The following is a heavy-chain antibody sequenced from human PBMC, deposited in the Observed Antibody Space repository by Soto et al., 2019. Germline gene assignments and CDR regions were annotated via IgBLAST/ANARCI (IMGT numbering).Heavy chain of an antibody. V-gene: IGHV1-18*01. D-gene: IGHD1-20*01. J-gene: IGHJ1*01. CDR3: SRDTDSNRYND. Sequence: ASVNVSCKTSRYTFSASCISWVRQAPGQGLEWVGWIRPDNGNRKSAQRLQGRVTLTTDTSASTAYMESRGLTSDDPAMYYFSRDTDSNRYNDWGQGTLVTVS. CDR2: IRPDNGNR. CDR1: RYTFSASC.